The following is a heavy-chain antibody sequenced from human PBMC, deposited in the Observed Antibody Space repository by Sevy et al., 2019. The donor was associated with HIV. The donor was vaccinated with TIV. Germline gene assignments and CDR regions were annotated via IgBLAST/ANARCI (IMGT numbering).Heavy chain of an antibody. D-gene: IGHD3-3*01. Sequence: GGSLRLSCAASGFSFINSAMHWVRQAPGKGLEWVAATSSDGKNKYYADSVKGRFTIYRDNSKNTMYLQMNSLRGDDTALYYCVKPAFGVVTQFDYWGQGTLVTVSS. CDR2: TSSDGKNK. CDR3: VKPAFGVVTQFDY. J-gene: IGHJ4*02. CDR1: GFSFINSA. V-gene: IGHV3-30*18.